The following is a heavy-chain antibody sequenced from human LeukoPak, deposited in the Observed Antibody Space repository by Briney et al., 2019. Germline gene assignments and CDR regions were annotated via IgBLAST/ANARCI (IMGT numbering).Heavy chain of an antibody. CDR2: ISGSGGTT. Sequence: GGSLRLSCAASGFTFSSYAMSWVRQAPGKGLEWVSVISGSGGTTFYTDSVKGRFTISRDNAMNSLYLQMNSLRAEDTAVYFCARGPLASSYPDYYYYYYYMDVWGKGTTVTVSS. V-gene: IGHV3-23*01. CDR3: ARGPLASSYPDYYYYYYYMDV. CDR1: GFTFSSYA. J-gene: IGHJ6*03. D-gene: IGHD1-26*01.